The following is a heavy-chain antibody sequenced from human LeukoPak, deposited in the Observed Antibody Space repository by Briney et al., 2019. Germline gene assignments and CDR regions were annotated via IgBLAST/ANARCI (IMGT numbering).Heavy chain of an antibody. CDR2: IIPIFGTA. Sequence: ASVKVSCKASGGTFSSYTFSWVRQAPGQGLEWMGGIIPIFGTANYAQKFQGRVTITADESTSTAYMELSSLRSEDTAVYYCASASHITMLRGANDHWGQGTLVTVSS. CDR1: GGTFSSYT. V-gene: IGHV1-69*13. D-gene: IGHD3-10*01. CDR3: ASASHITMLRGANDH. J-gene: IGHJ4*02.